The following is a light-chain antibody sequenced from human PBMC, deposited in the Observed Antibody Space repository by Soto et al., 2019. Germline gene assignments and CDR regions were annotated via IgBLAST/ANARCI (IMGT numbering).Light chain of an antibody. CDR2: GES. CDR1: QSVSRY. Sequence: EIVLTQSPATLSLSPGESDTLSCMAIQSVSRYLAWYQQKTGQANRILIYGESNRATGIPDRFSGSGSGTDFTLKIRRMESEDLAVYYCKQYGSSPLTFGKGNRRDI. CDR3: KQYGSSPLT. V-gene: IGKV3-20*01. J-gene: IGKJ5*01.